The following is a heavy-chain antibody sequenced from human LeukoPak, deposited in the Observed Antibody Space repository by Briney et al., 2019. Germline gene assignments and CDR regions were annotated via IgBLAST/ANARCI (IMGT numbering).Heavy chain of an antibody. V-gene: IGHV4-4*09. CDR1: GGSITVYY. D-gene: IGHD2-2*01. J-gene: IGHJ6*03. Sequence: SETLSLTCTVSGGSITVYYWNWIRQTPGKGLEWVGYISSGGSSNYNPSLTSRVTMSINTSKNQLNLKLSSVTAADMAVYYCARLPSDYIDVWGKGTTVTVSS. CDR2: ISSGGSS. CDR3: ARLPSDYIDV.